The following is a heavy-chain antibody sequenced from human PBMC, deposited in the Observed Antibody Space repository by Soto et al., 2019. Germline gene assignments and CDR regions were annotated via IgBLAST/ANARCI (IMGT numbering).Heavy chain of an antibody. CDR2: IGIYANT. J-gene: IGHJ1*01. CDR3: VKDESINWYSGHFRH. Sequence: PGGSLRLSCAASGFTFSSYDINWVRQAPGKGLEWVSAIGIYANTYYAGSVKGRFAISRDNAKNSLHLQMNSLRAEDTAFYYCVKDESINWYSGHFRHWGQGTLVTVSS. CDR1: GFTFSSYD. D-gene: IGHD6-13*01. V-gene: IGHV3-23*01.